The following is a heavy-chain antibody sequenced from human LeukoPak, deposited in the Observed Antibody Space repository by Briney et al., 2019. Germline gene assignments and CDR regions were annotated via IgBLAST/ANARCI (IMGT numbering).Heavy chain of an antibody. J-gene: IGHJ6*03. CDR1: GFTFSSYS. Sequence: GGSLRLSCAASGFTFSSYSMNWVRQAPGKGLEWVSSISSSSSYIYYADSVKGRFTISRDNAKNSLYLQMNSLRAEDTAVYYCAKIGGYSSSWYKPDYYYYYMDVWGKGTTVTVSS. D-gene: IGHD6-13*01. CDR3: AKIGGYSSSWYKPDYYYYYMDV. V-gene: IGHV3-21*01. CDR2: ISSSSSYI.